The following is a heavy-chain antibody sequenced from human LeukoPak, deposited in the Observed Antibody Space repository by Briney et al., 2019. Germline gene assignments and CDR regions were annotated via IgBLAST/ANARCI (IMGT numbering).Heavy chain of an antibody. D-gene: IGHD5-24*01. Sequence: GGSLRLSCAAPGITVSSNYMSWVRQAPGKGLEWVSVIYSGGSTYYADSVKGRFTISRDNSKNTLYLQMNSLRAEDTAVYYCARGSRDGYGMFDPWGQGTLVTVSS. CDR2: IYSGGST. CDR3: ARGSRDGYGMFDP. CDR1: GITVSSNY. J-gene: IGHJ5*02. V-gene: IGHV3-66*01.